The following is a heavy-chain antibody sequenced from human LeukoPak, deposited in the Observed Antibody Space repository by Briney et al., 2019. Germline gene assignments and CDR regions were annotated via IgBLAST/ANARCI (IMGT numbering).Heavy chain of an antibody. D-gene: IGHD3-22*01. CDR2: IYYSGST. CDR1: GGSISSGDYY. J-gene: IGHJ4*02. Sequence: PSETLSLTCTVSGGSISSGDYYWSWIRQPPGKGLEWIGYIYYSGSTYYNPSLKSRVTISVDTSKNQFSLKLSSVTAADTAVYYCARERGHDSSGYYFYYFDYWGQGTLVTVSS. CDR3: ARERGHDSSGYYFYYFDY. V-gene: IGHV4-30-4*02.